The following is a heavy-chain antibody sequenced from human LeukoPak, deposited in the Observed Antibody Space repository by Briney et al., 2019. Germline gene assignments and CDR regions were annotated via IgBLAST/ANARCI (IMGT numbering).Heavy chain of an antibody. Sequence: PGGSLRLSCAASGFTFSSYGMHWVRQAPGKGLEWVANIKQDGSEKYYVDSVKGRFTISRDNAKNSLYLQMNSLRAEDTAVYYCARDSGWFDPWGQGTLVTVSS. CDR3: ARDSGWFDP. V-gene: IGHV3-7*01. CDR2: IKQDGSEK. J-gene: IGHJ5*02. CDR1: GFTFSSYG.